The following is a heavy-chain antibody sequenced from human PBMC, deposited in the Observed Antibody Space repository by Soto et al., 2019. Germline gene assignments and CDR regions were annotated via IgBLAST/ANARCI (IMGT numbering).Heavy chain of an antibody. V-gene: IGHV3-30-3*01. Sequence: GGSLSLSCAAAGFTFSSYAMHWVRQAPGKGLEWVAVISYDGSNKYYADSVKGRFTISRDNSKNTLYLQMNSLRAEDTAVYYCASSLGAGDHDAFDIWGQGTMVTVSS. CDR2: ISYDGSNK. D-gene: IGHD2-21*02. J-gene: IGHJ3*02. CDR3: ASSLGAGDHDAFDI. CDR1: GFTFSSYA.